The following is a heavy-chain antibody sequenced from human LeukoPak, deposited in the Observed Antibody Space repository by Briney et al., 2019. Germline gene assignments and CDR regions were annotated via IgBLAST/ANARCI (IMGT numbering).Heavy chain of an antibody. CDR1: GFTFTSHA. Sequence: GGSLRLSCAASGFTFTSHAMHWVRQAPGKGLEWVSGISASGGATYYADSMKGRFTISRDNSKGTLFLQLNSLRAEDTAVYYCAKASSYGSMSYDFDSWGQGTLVTVSS. J-gene: IGHJ4*02. D-gene: IGHD3-10*01. V-gene: IGHV3-23*01. CDR2: ISASGGAT. CDR3: AKASSYGSMSYDFDS.